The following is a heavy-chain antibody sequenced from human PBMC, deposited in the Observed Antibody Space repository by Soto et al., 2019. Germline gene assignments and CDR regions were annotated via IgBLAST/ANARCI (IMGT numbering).Heavy chain of an antibody. D-gene: IGHD2-15*01. CDR2: MNPNSGNT. Sequence: QVQLVQSGAEVKKPGASVKVSCKASGYTFTSYDINWVRQATGQGLEWMGWMNPNSGNTGYAQKFQGRVTMTRKTSISTGDMELSSLRSEDTAVYYCARTPRRWRNNWFDPWGQGTLVTVSS. V-gene: IGHV1-8*01. J-gene: IGHJ5*02. CDR1: GYTFTSYD. CDR3: ARTPRRWRNNWFDP.